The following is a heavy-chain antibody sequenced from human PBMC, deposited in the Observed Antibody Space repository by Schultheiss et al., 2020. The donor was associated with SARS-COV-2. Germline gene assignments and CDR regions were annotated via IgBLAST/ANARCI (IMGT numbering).Heavy chain of an antibody. CDR1: GGSFSGYS. D-gene: IGHD6-6*01. V-gene: IGHV4-34*01. CDR3: ARGYSSSSSPFEY. J-gene: IGHJ4*02. CDR2: IYHSGST. Sequence: SQTLSLTCAVYGGSFSGYSWSWIRQPPGKGLEWIGYIYHSGSTYYNPSLKSRVTISVDTSKNQFSLRLSSVTAADTAVYYCARGYSSSSSPFEYWGQGALVTVSS.